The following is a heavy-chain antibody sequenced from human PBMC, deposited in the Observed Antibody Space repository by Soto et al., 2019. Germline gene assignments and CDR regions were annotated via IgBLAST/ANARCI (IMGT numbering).Heavy chain of an antibody. CDR3: ARRKGYCSSTSCYGYGMDV. D-gene: IGHD2-2*01. V-gene: IGHV1-69*01. CDR2: IIPIFGTA. J-gene: IGHJ6*02. Sequence: QVQLVQSGAEVKKPGSSVKVSCKASGGTFSSYAISWVQQAPGQGLEWMGGIIPIFGTANYAQKFQGRVTITADESTSTAYMELSSLRSEDTAVYYCARRKGYCSSTSCYGYGMDVWGQGTTVTVSS. CDR1: GGTFSSYA.